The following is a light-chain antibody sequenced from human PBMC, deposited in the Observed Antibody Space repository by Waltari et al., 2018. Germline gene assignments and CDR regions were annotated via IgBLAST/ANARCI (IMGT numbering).Light chain of an antibody. J-gene: IGKJ1*01. CDR2: NTY. Sequence: IVLTQSPGTLSLSPGERATLSCRASQSVARALAWYKQKPGQPPRLLIYNTYTRATGVPNRFRGGGSGTDFSLTISRLEPEDFAVYYCQNYVRLPATFGQGTKVEIK. CDR1: QSVARA. V-gene: IGKV3-20*01. CDR3: QNYVRLPAT.